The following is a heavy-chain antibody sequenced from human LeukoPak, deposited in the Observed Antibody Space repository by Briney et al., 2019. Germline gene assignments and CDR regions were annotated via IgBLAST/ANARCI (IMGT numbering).Heavy chain of an antibody. D-gene: IGHD2-8*01. J-gene: IGHJ4*02. Sequence: PGGSLRLSCAASGFTFSSYGMHWVRQAPGKGLEWVAFIRYDGSNKYYADSVKGRFTISRDNSKNTLYLQMNSLRAEDTAVYYCAKVRDIVLMVYAMDHWGQGTLVTVSS. CDR3: AKVRDIVLMVYAMDH. CDR1: GFTFSSYG. V-gene: IGHV3-30*02. CDR2: IRYDGSNK.